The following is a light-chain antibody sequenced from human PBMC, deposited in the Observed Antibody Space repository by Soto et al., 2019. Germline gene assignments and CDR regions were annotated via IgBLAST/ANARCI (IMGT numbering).Light chain of an antibody. CDR2: AVS. V-gene: IGLV2-14*01. CDR3: SSFTTNSSYV. Sequence: QSALTQPPSASGSPGQSVTISCTGTSSDVGAYDYVSWYQQHPGKAPKLMIYAVSSRPSGVSYRFSGSKSGNTASLTISGLQAEDEADYYCSSFTTNSSYVFGTGTKLTVL. J-gene: IGLJ1*01. CDR1: SSDVGAYDY.